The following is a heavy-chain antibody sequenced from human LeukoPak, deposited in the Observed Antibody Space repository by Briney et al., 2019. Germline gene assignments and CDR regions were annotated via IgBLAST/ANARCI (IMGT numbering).Heavy chain of an antibody. CDR2: INSDESTT. Sequence: AGSLRFSCSASGFTFSSYWMYWVRQAPGRGLVWVSRINSDESTTTYADSVKGRFTVSRANAKNTMYLQMNSLRAEDTAVYYCTKDDDSTSYYFDYWGQGTLVTVSS. V-gene: IGHV3-74*01. CDR3: TKDDDSTSYYFDY. CDR1: GFTFSSYW. J-gene: IGHJ4*02. D-gene: IGHD2-2*01.